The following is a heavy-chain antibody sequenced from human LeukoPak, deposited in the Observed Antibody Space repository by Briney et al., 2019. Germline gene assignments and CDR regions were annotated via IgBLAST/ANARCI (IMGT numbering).Heavy chain of an antibody. CDR1: GFTFSGSA. J-gene: IGHJ2*01. Sequence: GGSLRLSCAASGFTFSGSAMHWVRQASGKGLEWVGRIRSKANSYATAYAASVKGRFTISRDDSKNTAYLQMNSLKTEDTAVYYCTRPHGDYDSYWYFDLWGRGTLVTVSS. V-gene: IGHV3-73*01. CDR3: TRPHGDYDSYWYFDL. D-gene: IGHD4-17*01. CDR2: IRSKANSYAT.